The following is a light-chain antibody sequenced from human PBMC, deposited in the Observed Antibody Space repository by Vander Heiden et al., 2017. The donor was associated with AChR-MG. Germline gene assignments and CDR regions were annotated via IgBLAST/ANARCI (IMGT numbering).Light chain of an antibody. CDR1: QSVSCSYNIKSY. CDR2: WAS. V-gene: IGKV4-1*01. Sequence: DRVMTQSPDSMAVSRGERASINCKSSQSVSCSYNIKSYLDWYQQKLGQPPKLLIYWASTRESGVPARFSGSGSGTDFTLTISSLQAEDVAVYYCQQDDSTPLTFGGGTKVQIK. J-gene: IGKJ4*01. CDR3: QQDDSTPLT.